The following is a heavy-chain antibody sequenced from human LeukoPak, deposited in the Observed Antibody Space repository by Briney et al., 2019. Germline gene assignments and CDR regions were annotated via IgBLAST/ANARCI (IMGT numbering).Heavy chain of an antibody. CDR3: ARPSYYLYYFDY. Sequence: PSETLSLICAVYGGSFSGYYWSWIRQPPGKGLEWIGEINHSGSTNYNPSLKSRVTISVDTSKNQFSLKLSSVTAADTAVYYCARPSYYLYYFDYWGQGTLVTVSS. J-gene: IGHJ4*02. D-gene: IGHD3-10*01. CDR2: INHSGST. CDR1: GGSFSGYY. V-gene: IGHV4-34*01.